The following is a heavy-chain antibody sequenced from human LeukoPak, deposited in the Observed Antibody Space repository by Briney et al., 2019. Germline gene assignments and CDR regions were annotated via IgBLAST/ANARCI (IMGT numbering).Heavy chain of an antibody. CDR3: ARRADYHGSGSPRRNNWFDP. CDR1: GYTFTGYY. D-gene: IGHD3-10*01. V-gene: IGHV1-2*02. CDR2: INPNSGGT. Sequence: ASVKVSCKASGYTFTGYYMHWVRQAPGQGLEWMGWINPNSGGTNYAQKFQGRVTMTRDTSISTAYMELSRLRSDDTAVYYCARRADYHGSGSPRRNNWFDPWGQGTLVTVSS. J-gene: IGHJ5*02.